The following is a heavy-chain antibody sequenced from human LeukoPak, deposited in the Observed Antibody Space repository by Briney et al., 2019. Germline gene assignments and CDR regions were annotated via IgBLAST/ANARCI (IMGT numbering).Heavy chain of an antibody. CDR1: GVSISSGDYY. CDR3: ARANYYDSSGQYYFDY. CDR2: IYYSGST. D-gene: IGHD3-22*01. Sequence: ASETLSLTCTVSGVSISSGDYYWSWIRQPPGKGLEWIGYIYYSGSTYYNPSLKSRVTISVDTSKNQFSLKLSSVTAADTAVYYCARANYYDSSGQYYFDYWGQGTLVTVSS. J-gene: IGHJ4*02. V-gene: IGHV4-30-4*01.